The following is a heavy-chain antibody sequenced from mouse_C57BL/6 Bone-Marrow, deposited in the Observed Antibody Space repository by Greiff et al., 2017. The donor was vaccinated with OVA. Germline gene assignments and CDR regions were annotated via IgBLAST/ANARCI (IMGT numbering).Heavy chain of an antibody. CDR1: GYTFTDYE. D-gene: IGHD1-1*01. V-gene: IGHV1-15*01. CDR2: IDPETGGT. Sequence: VQLQQSGAELVRPGASVTLSCKASGYTFTDYEMHWVKQTPVHGLEWIGAIDPETGGTAYNQKFKGKAILTADKSSSTAYMELRSLTSEDSAVYYCTISYFYCGSSSWYFDVWGTGTTVTVSS. CDR3: TISYFYCGSSSWYFDV. J-gene: IGHJ1*03.